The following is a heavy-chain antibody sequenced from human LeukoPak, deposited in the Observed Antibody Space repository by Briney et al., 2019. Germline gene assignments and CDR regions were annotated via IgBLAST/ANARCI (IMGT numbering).Heavy chain of an antibody. CDR1: GFTFSSYS. V-gene: IGHV3-21*01. CDR3: ATDESWNDC. J-gene: IGHJ4*02. CDR2: IISSSTYI. Sequence: PGGSLRLSCAASGFTFSSYSMNWVRQAPGKGLELVSSIISSSTYIYYAASVKGRFTISRDNAKNSLFLQMNSLRAEDTAVYYCATDESWNDCWGQGTLVTVSS. D-gene: IGHD1-1*01.